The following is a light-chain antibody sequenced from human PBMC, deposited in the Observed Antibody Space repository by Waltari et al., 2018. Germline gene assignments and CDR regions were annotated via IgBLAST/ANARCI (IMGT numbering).Light chain of an antibody. CDR2: RND. CDR1: SSNIGDNV. CDR3: AAWDDRMNGHWV. J-gene: IGLJ3*02. V-gene: IGLV1-44*01. Sequence: QSVLTQPPSASGTPGQRVTIPCSGSSSNIGDNVVTWYQQLPAKAPKLLIYRNDQRPSGVPDRFSASKSGTSASLAISGLQSEDEADYYCAAWDDRMNGHWVFGGGTKVTVL.